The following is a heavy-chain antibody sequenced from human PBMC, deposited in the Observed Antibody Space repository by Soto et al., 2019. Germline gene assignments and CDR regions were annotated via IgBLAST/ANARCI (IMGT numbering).Heavy chain of an antibody. CDR3: ARGNMDV. V-gene: IGHV3-30-3*01. Sequence: QVQLVESGGGVVQPGRSLRLSCAASAFTLSKFAMHWVRQAPGKGLEWVAVTSKDGINTYYADSVKGRFTISRDNSKSTIYLQMNSLRTEDTALYYCARGNMDVWGQGTTVTVFS. CDR2: TSKDGINT. J-gene: IGHJ6*02. CDR1: AFTLSKFA. D-gene: IGHD1-1*01.